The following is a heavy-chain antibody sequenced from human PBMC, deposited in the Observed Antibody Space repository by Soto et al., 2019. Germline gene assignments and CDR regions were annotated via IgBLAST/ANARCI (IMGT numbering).Heavy chain of an antibody. J-gene: IGHJ5*01. D-gene: IGHD1-26*01. CDR3: ARDIVGAPTTDS. CDR1: GGTFSSYT. CDR2: IIPILGIA. Sequence: QVQLVQSGAEVKKPGSSVKVSCKASGGTFSSYTISWVRQAPGQGLEWMGRIIPILGIANYAQKFQGRVTITADKFRGRAYRELITLRSEDTAVYYCARDIVGAPTTDSGCQGTLVTVSS. V-gene: IGHV1-69*08.